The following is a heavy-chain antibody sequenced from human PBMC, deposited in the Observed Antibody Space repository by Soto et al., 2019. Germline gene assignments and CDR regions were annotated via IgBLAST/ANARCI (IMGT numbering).Heavy chain of an antibody. J-gene: IGHJ4*02. D-gene: IGHD3-22*01. CDR2: IYYSGST. CDR3: ARVGYYYDSSGYKYYFDY. V-gene: IGHV4-30-4*01. CDR1: GGSISSGDYY. Sequence: SETLSLTCPVSGGSISSGDYYWSWIRQPPGKGLEWIGYIYYSGSTYYNPSLKSRVTISVDTSKNQFSLKLSSVTAADTAVYYCARVGYYYDSSGYKYYFDYWGQGTLVTVSS.